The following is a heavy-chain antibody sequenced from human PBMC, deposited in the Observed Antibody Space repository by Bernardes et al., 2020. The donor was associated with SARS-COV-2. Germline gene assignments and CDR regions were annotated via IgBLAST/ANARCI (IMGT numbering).Heavy chain of an antibody. CDR1: GFTFDDYG. CDR2: INWNGGST. V-gene: IGHV3-20*04. D-gene: IGHD6-19*01. CDR3: ARTSLGYSSGWSMVTYYYYMDV. Sequence: GGSLSLSCAASGFTFDDYGMSWVRQAPGKGLEWVSGINWNGGSTGYADSVKGRFTISRDNAKNSLYLQMNSLRAEDTALYYCARTSLGYSSGWSMVTYYYYMDVWGKGTTVTVSS. J-gene: IGHJ6*03.